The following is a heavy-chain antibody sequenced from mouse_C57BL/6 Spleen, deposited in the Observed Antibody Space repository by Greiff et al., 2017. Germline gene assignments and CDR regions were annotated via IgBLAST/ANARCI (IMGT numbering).Heavy chain of an antibody. D-gene: IGHD1-1*01. J-gene: IGHJ3*01. CDR1: GYTFTSYW. Sequence: VQLRQPGAELVKPGASVKMSCKASGYTFTSYWITWVKQRPGQGLEWIGDIYPGSGSTNYNEKFKSKATLTVDPSSSTAYMQLSSLTSEDSAVYYCARTPSYGSSPWFAYWGQGTLVTVSA. V-gene: IGHV1-55*01. CDR2: IYPGSGST. CDR3: ARTPSYGSSPWFAY.